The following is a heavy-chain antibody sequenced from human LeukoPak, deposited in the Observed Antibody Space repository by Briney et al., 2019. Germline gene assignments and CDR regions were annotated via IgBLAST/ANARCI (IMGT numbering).Heavy chain of an antibody. CDR1: GGSISSSSYY. Sequence: PSETLSLTCTVSGGSISSSSYYWSWIRQPPGKGLEWIGYIYYSGSTNYNPSLKSRVTISVDTSKNQFSLKLSSVTAADTAVYYCARASDLTYYYGSGSYPGAFDIWGQGTMVTVSS. CDR3: ARASDLTYYYGSGSYPGAFDI. V-gene: IGHV4-61*01. J-gene: IGHJ3*02. D-gene: IGHD3-10*01. CDR2: IYYSGST.